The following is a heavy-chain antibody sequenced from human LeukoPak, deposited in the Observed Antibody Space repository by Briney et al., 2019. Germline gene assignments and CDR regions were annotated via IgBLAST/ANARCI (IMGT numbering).Heavy chain of an antibody. CDR1: GFTFSSYA. CDR2: ISYDGSNK. Sequence: GRSLRLSCAASGFTFSSYAMHWVRQAPGKGLEWVAVISYDGSNKYYADSVKGRFTISRDNAKNSLYLQMNSLRAEDTALYYCAKGLYYYDSSGNTFDYWGQGTLVTVSS. CDR3: AKGLYYYDSSGNTFDY. D-gene: IGHD3-22*01. J-gene: IGHJ4*02. V-gene: IGHV3-30-3*01.